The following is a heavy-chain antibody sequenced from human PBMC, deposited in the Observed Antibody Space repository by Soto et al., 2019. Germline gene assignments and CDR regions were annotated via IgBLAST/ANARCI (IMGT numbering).Heavy chain of an antibody. CDR1: GFTFSSYS. CDR2: ISSSSSYI. CDR3: ARVAAADNYYYYGMDV. D-gene: IGHD6-13*01. V-gene: IGHV3-21*01. Sequence: EVQLVESGGGLVKPGGSLRLSCAASGFTFSSYSMNWVRQAPGKGLEWVSSISSSSSYIYYADSVKGRFTISRDNAKNSLYRQINSLRAEDTAVYYCARVAAADNYYYYGMDVWVQGTTVTVSS. J-gene: IGHJ6*02.